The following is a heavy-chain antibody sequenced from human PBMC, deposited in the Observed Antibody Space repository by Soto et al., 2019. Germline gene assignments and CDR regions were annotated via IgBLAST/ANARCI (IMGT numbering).Heavy chain of an antibody. D-gene: IGHD1-20*01. CDR1: AGSISGYY. J-gene: IGHJ3*02. CDR3: ARQRAYDWNGRDAFDI. Sequence: QVLVQESGPGLVKPSETLSLTCIVSAGSISGYYWSWIRQPPGKGLEWIGHVHESGSTNYNPSLKGRVIMLVDTSKSLFSLKMPSVAATDTAMYYCARQRAYDWNGRDAFDIWGQGTMVTVSS. CDR2: VHESGST. V-gene: IGHV4-59*08.